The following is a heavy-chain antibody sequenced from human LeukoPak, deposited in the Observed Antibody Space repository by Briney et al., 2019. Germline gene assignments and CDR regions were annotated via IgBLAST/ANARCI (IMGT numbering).Heavy chain of an antibody. CDR1: GFTFSSYW. J-gene: IGHJ6*02. V-gene: IGHV3-74*01. CDR2: INSDGSST. CDR3: ASGRSRIYDFWSGYYYYYGMDV. Sequence: GGSLRLSCAASGFTFSSYWMHWVRQAPGKGLVWVSCINSDGSSTSYADSVKGRFTISRDNAKNTLYLQMNSLRAEDTAVYYCASGRSRIYDFWSGYYYYYGMDVWGQGTTVTVSS. D-gene: IGHD3-3*01.